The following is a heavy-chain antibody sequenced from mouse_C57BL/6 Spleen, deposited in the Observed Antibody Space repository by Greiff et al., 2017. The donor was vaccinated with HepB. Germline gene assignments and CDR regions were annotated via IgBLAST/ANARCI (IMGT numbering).Heavy chain of an antibody. CDR1: GYAFSSYW. Sequence: QVQLKQSGAELVKPGASVKISCKASGYAFSSYWMNWVKQRPGKGLEWIGQIYPGDGDTNYNGKFKGKATLTADKSSSTAYMQLSSLTSEDSAVYFCARSVYYGSSYGGYFDVWGTGTTVTVSS. J-gene: IGHJ1*03. D-gene: IGHD1-1*01. CDR3: ARSVYYGSSYGGYFDV. CDR2: IYPGDGDT. V-gene: IGHV1-80*01.